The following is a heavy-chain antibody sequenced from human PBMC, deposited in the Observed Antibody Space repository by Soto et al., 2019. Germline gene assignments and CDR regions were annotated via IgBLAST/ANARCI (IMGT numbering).Heavy chain of an antibody. CDR1: GGTFSSYA. V-gene: IGHV1-69*13. Sequence: SVKVSCKASGGTFSSYAISWVRQAPGQGLEWMGGIIPIFGTANYAQKFQGRVTITADESTSTAYMELSSLRSEDTAVYYCARGRGYYDSSGYYSPCAFDIWGQGTMVTVSS. D-gene: IGHD3-22*01. CDR3: ARGRGYYDSSGYYSPCAFDI. J-gene: IGHJ3*02. CDR2: IIPIFGTA.